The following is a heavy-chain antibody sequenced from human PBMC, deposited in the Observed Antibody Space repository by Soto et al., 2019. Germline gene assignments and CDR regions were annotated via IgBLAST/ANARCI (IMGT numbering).Heavy chain of an antibody. CDR2: VYYTGST. V-gene: IGHV4-59*08. CDR1: GGSISNFC. D-gene: IGHD3-9*01. J-gene: IGHJ6*03. CDR3: ARTVLGPDLLPDSFVDYYYYMDV. Sequence: QVQLQESGPGLVRPSETLSLTCTVSGGSISNFCWSWIRQPPGKGLEWIGYVYYTGSTSYNPSLKRRVTFSADSSRGQFSLRLNSVTAADTAVYYCARTVLGPDLLPDSFVDYYYYMDVWGQGTTVTVSS.